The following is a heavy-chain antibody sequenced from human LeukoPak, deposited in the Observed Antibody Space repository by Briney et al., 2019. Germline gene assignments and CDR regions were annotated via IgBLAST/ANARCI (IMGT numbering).Heavy chain of an antibody. CDR2: INPNSGGT. J-gene: IGHJ4*02. V-gene: IGHV1-2*02. CDR3: ARELPYSSSPFGF. CDR1: EYTFTGYY. D-gene: IGHD6-13*01. Sequence: ASVKVSCKASEYTFTGYYIHWVRQAPGQGLEWMGWINPNSGGTNYAQRFQGRVTMTRDTSISTAYMELSRLRSDDTAVYYCARELPYSSSPFGFWGQGTLVTVSS.